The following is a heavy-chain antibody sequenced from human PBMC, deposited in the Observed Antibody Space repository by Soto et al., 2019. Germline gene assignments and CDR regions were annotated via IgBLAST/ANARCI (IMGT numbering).Heavy chain of an antibody. V-gene: IGHV3-23*01. CDR1: GFTFTDYW. J-gene: IGHJ4*02. CDR3: AKRRGAGGHFDY. CDR2: ISSGGST. D-gene: IGHD2-15*01. Sequence: GGSLRLSCAASGFTFTDYWMGWVRQAPGKGLGWVSVISSGGSTYYADSVRGRFTISRDNSKDTLSLQMNSLRAEDTAVYYCAKRRGAGGHFDYWGQGALVTVSS.